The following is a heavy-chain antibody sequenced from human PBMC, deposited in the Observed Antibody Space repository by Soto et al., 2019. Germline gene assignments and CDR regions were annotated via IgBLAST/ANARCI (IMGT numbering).Heavy chain of an antibody. D-gene: IGHD1-26*01. V-gene: IGHV3-74*03. CDR2: IDTDGSTGGT. J-gene: IGHJ4*02. CDR1: GFTFSGHW. CDR3: ARGRGTYYADS. Sequence: EVRLVESGGALVPPGGSLRLTCEASGFTFSGHWMHWVRRAPGQGLVWVSHIDTDGSTGGTSYADSVKGRFTVSRDDSNDRLDLQMNDLRVEDTAVYYCARGRGTYYADSWGQGTLVTVSS.